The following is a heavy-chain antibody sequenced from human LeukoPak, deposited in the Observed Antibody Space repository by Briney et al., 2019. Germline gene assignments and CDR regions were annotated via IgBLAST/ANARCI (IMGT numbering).Heavy chain of an antibody. CDR3: ARAIGDLGDFDY. V-gene: IGHV3-30*04. D-gene: IGHD2-21*02. Sequence: SGGSLRLSCAASRFTFRNYAMHWVRQAPGKGLEWVAVISSDGTNKDYADSVKGRFSISRDNSKNTLYLQMNRLRADDTAVYYCARAIGDLGDFDYWGQGTLVTVSS. J-gene: IGHJ4*02. CDR2: ISSDGTNK. CDR1: RFTFRNYA.